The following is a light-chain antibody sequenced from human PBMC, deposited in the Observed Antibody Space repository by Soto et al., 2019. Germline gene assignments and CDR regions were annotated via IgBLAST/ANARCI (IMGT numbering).Light chain of an antibody. CDR3: QQYDNLFT. Sequence: DIQMTQSPSSLSASVGDRVTITCQASQDISNYLNWYQQKPGKAPKLLIYDASNLETGVPSRFSGSGSATYFTFSISSLKAEDLATYYCQQYDNLFTFGHGKKVDIK. CDR1: QDISNY. V-gene: IGKV1-33*01. J-gene: IGKJ3*01. CDR2: DAS.